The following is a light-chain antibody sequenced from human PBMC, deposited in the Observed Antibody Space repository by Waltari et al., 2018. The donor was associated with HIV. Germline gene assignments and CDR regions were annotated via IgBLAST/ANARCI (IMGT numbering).Light chain of an antibody. CDR1: QTISTY. J-gene: IGKJ4*01. CDR2: AAS. Sequence: DIQMTQSPSSLSASVGDRVTITCRVSQTISTYLNWFQQKPGKAPKLLIYAASTLQSGVPSRFSGSGSGTDFTLTISSLQPEDFATYYCQQSYSTPPVTFGGGTKLEIK. V-gene: IGKV1-39*01. CDR3: QQSYSTPPVT.